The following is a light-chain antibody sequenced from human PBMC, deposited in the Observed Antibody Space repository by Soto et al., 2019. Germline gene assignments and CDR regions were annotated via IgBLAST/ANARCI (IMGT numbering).Light chain of an antibody. J-gene: IGKJ1*01. CDR3: QQYVTSSPRT. CDR1: HTISSSY. Sequence: EIVLTQSPGPLSLSPGERATLSCRSSHTISSSYLAWYQQKPGQAPRLIMYGISRRATGIPDRFSGSGSGTDFTLTITRLEPEDFAVYYCQQYVTSSPRTFGQGTKVDIK. V-gene: IGKV3-20*01. CDR2: GIS.